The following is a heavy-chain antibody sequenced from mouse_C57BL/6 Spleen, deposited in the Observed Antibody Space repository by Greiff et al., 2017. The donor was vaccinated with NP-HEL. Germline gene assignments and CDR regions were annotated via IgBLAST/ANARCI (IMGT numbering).Heavy chain of an antibody. D-gene: IGHD2-4*01. CDR2: ISYDGSN. CDR1: SYSITSGYY. V-gene: IGHV3-6*01. CDR3: AREGAYDSGFDY. Sequence: EVQLQESGPGLVKPSQSLSLTCSVTSYSITSGYYWNWIRQFPGNKLEWMGYISYDGSNNYNPSLNNRISITRDTSKNQFFLKLTSVTTEDTATYYCAREGAYDSGFDYWGQGTTLTVSS. J-gene: IGHJ2*01.